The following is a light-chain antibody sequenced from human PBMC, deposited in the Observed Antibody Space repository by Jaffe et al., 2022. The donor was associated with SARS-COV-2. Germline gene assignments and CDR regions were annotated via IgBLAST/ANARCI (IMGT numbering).Light chain of an antibody. CDR2: DIS. V-gene: IGKV3-11*01. Sequence: EIVLTQSPATLSLSPGERATLSCRASQSVSSYLAWFQQKPGQAPRLLIYDISNRATGIPARFSGSGSGTDFTLTISSLEPEDFAVYYCQQRSNWPLSFTFGPGTKVAFK. CDR3: QQRSNWPLSFT. CDR1: QSVSSY. J-gene: IGKJ3*01.